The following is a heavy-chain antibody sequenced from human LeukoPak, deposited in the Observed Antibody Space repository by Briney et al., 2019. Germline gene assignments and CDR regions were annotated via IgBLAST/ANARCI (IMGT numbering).Heavy chain of an antibody. J-gene: IGHJ4*02. CDR3: ARGSYSSSWATVGLFDY. CDR1: GYTFTGYY. D-gene: IGHD6-13*01. Sequence: GASVKVSCKASGYTFTGYYMHWVRQAPGQGLEWMGWINPNSGGTNYAQKFQGRVTMTRDTSISTAYMELSRLRSDDTAVYYCARGSYSSSWATVGLFDYWGQGTLVTVSS. CDR2: INPNSGGT. V-gene: IGHV1-2*02.